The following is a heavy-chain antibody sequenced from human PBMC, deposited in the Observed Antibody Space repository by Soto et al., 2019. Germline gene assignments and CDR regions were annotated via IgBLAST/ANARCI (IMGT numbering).Heavy chain of an antibody. Sequence: QVQLVHSGSEVQKPGSSVRVSCKASGGTFSRYAINWVRQAPGQGLAWLGGIIHIFGTTKYAQTVQGRVTITADKSTGTANMELSSLRTEDTAVYYGARGLIPTADCHYGMDAWGQGTRVTVSS. CDR2: IIHIFGTT. J-gene: IGHJ6*02. CDR1: GGTFSRYA. V-gene: IGHV1-69*06. CDR3: ARGLIPTADCHYGMDA. D-gene: IGHD2-21*01.